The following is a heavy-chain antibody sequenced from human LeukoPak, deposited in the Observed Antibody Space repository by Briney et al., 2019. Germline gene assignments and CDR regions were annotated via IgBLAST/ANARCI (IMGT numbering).Heavy chain of an antibody. CDR1: GFTFSSYA. V-gene: IGHV3-23*01. D-gene: IGHD3-10*01. Sequence: PGGSLRLSCAASGFTFSSYAMSWVRQAPGKGLEWVSAISGSGGSTYYADSVKGRFTISRDNSKNTLYLQMNSLRADDTAVYYCAKSIDSGSYLDDAFDIWGQGTMVTVSS. J-gene: IGHJ3*02. CDR3: AKSIDSGSYLDDAFDI. CDR2: ISGSGGST.